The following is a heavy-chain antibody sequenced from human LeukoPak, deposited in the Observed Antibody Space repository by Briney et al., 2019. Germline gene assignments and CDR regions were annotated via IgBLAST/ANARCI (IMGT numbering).Heavy chain of an antibody. V-gene: IGHV3-11*01. CDR2: ISSGGRTI. CDR1: GFTFSDYY. D-gene: IGHD3-10*01. Sequence: GGSLRLSCAASGFTFSDYYMSWIRQAPGKGLEWVSYISSGGRTIYYADSVKGRFTISRDNSKNTLYLQMNSLRAEDTAVYYCARVLSGRGSLYSYYYYMDVWGKGTTVTISS. J-gene: IGHJ6*03. CDR3: ARVLSGRGSLYSYYYYMDV.